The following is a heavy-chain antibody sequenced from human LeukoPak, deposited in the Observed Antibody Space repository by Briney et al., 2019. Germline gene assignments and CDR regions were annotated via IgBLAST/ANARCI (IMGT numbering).Heavy chain of an antibody. CDR3: ARDDGSYSRSPGFDN. D-gene: IGHD1-26*01. V-gene: IGHV3-30*03. Sequence: GGSLRLSCAASGFTFSDYYMSWIRQAPGKGLEWVAVISYDGSNKYYADSVKGRFTISRDNSKNTLYLQMNSLRAEDTAVYYCARDDGSYSRSPGFDNWGQGTLVTVSS. CDR1: GFTFSDYY. CDR2: ISYDGSNK. J-gene: IGHJ4*02.